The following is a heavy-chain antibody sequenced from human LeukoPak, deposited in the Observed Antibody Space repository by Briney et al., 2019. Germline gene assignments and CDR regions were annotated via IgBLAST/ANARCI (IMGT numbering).Heavy chain of an antibody. Sequence: GGSLRLSCAASGFTFNSYAMSWVRQAPGKGLEWVSDISGSGYSTYYADSVKGRFTISRDNAKNSLYLQMNSLRAEDTAVYYCARTSDYYDSSGYYTPFAFDIWGQGTMVTVSS. D-gene: IGHD3-22*01. V-gene: IGHV3-23*01. CDR2: ISGSGYST. J-gene: IGHJ3*02. CDR1: GFTFNSYA. CDR3: ARTSDYYDSSGYYTPFAFDI.